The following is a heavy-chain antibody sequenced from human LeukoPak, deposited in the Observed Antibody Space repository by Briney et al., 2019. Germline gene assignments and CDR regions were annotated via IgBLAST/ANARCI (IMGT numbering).Heavy chain of an antibody. Sequence: PGGSLRLSCAASGFTFSSYEMNWVRQAPGKGLEWVSYISSSGSTIYYADSVKGRCTISRDNAKNSLYLQMNSLRAEDTAVYYCARVGYYGSGSYYHNEYYFDYWGQGTLVTVSS. CDR3: ARVGYYGSGSYYHNEYYFDY. J-gene: IGHJ4*02. CDR2: ISSSGSTI. D-gene: IGHD3-10*01. CDR1: GFTFSSYE. V-gene: IGHV3-48*03.